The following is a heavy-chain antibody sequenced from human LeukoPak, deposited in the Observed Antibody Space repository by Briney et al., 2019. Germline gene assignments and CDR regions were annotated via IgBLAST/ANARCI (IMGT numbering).Heavy chain of an antibody. V-gene: IGHV3-43D*03. CDR3: AKDRGATPSKGFDY. CDR2: ISWDGGST. CDR1: GFIFDDYA. Sequence: PGGSLRLSCAASGFIFDDYAMHWVRQAPGKGLEWVSLISWDGGSTYYADSVKGRFTISRDNSKNSLYLQMNSLRAEDTALYYCAKDRGATPSKGFDYWGQGTLVTVSS. J-gene: IGHJ4*02. D-gene: IGHD5-12*01.